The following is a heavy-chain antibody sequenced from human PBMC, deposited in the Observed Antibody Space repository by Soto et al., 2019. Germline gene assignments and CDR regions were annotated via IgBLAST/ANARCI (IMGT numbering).Heavy chain of an antibody. Sequence: PGGSLRLSCAASGFTFSDYYMSWIRQAPGKGLEWVSYISSSGSTIYYADSVKGRFTISRDNAKNSLYLQMNSLRAEDTAVYYCAIGFYDFWSGYYKMNDAFDIWGQGTMVTVSS. CDR1: GFTFSDYY. V-gene: IGHV3-11*01. D-gene: IGHD3-3*01. CDR2: ISSSGSTI. J-gene: IGHJ3*02. CDR3: AIGFYDFWSGYYKMNDAFDI.